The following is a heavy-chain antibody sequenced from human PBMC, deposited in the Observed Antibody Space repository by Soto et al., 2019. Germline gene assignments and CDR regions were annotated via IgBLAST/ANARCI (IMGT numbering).Heavy chain of an antibody. CDR2: IIPIFDKE. V-gene: IGHV1-69*06. J-gene: IGHJ6*02. Sequence: QVQLVQSGAEVKKPGSSVKVSCKASGGTFSTYAINWVRQAPGQGPEWMGGIIPIFDKEDYAQKFQGRVTITADKSTSTAYMELSSLRSEDTAVYYCAVAYCTNGVCYYYYYGMDVWGQGTTVTVSS. CDR3: AVAYCTNGVCYYYYYGMDV. D-gene: IGHD2-8*01. CDR1: GGTFSTYA.